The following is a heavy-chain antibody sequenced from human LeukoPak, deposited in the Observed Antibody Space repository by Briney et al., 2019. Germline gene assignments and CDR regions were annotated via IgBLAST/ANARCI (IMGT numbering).Heavy chain of an antibody. D-gene: IGHD6-13*01. J-gene: IGHJ6*02. CDR2: ISAYNGNT. CDR1: GYTFTSYG. V-gene: IGHV1-18*01. Sequence: ASVKVSCKASGYTFTSYGISWVRQAPGQGLEWMGWISAYNGNTNYAQKLQGRVTMTTDTSTSTAYMELRSLRSDDTAVYYCARGWSSSRYLSPVYYYYYYGMDVWGQGTTVTVSS. CDR3: ARGWSSSRYLSPVYYYYYYGMDV.